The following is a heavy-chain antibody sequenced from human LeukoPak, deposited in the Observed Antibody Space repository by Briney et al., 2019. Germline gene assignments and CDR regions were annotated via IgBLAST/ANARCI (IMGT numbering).Heavy chain of an antibody. Sequence: ASVKVSCKASGYTFTAYYMNRVRQAPGQGLEWMGRINPKTGGTNYAQMFQGRVTMTRDTSINTAYMELSRLRSDDTAMYYCAREEGLGSLDYWGQGTLITVSS. CDR2: INPKTGGT. CDR3: AREEGLGSLDY. J-gene: IGHJ4*02. CDR1: GYTFTAYY. V-gene: IGHV1-2*06. D-gene: IGHD3-16*01.